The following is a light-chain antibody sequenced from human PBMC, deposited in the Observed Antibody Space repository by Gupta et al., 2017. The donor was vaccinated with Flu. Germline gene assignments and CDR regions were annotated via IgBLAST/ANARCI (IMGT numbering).Light chain of an antibody. Sequence: DIQMTQSPSSLSASVGDRVTITCRASQSIGTYLNWYQQKPGKAPKVLIYGASSLHNGVPSRFSGSGYGTYCTLAISSVQPEEFANYYCQQGYSTHPERVTFGGGTKVEIK. CDR1: QSIGTY. CDR2: GAS. V-gene: IGKV1-39*01. CDR3: QQGYSTHPERVT. J-gene: IGKJ4*01.